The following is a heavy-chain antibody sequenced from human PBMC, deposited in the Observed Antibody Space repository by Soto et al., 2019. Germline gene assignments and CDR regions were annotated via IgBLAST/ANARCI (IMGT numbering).Heavy chain of an antibody. D-gene: IGHD1-26*01. J-gene: IGHJ6*02. V-gene: IGHV3-30-3*01. Sequence: GGSLRLSCAASGFTFSSYAMHWVRQAPGKGLEWVAVISYDGSNKYYADSVKGRFTISRDNSKNTLYLQMNSLRAEDTAVYYCARDPYSRDGYYYYGMDVWGQGTTVTVSS. CDR1: GFTFSSYA. CDR3: ARDPYSRDGYYYYGMDV. CDR2: ISYDGSNK.